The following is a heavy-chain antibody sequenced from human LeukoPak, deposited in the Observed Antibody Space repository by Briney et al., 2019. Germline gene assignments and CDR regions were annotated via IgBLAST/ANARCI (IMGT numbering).Heavy chain of an antibody. CDR3: ARASGDFCTSSTCFKSLYYYYMDV. CDR2: IIPIFGTA. Sequence: GASVKVSCKASGGTFSSYAISWVRQAPGQGLEWMGGIIPIFGTANYAQKFLGRVTITADESTSTAYMELSSLRSEDTAVYYCARASGDFCTSSTCFKSLYYYYMDVWGKGTTVTVSS. D-gene: IGHD2-2*01. V-gene: IGHV1-69*13. J-gene: IGHJ6*03. CDR1: GGTFSSYA.